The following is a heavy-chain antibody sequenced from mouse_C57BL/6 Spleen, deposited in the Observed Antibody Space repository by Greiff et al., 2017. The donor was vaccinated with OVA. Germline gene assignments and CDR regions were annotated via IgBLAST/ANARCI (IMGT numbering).Heavy chain of an antibody. J-gene: IGHJ3*01. Sequence: DVKLVESVPELVRPGASVKLSCTASGFNIKNTYMHWVKQRPEQGLEWIGRIDPANGNTKYAPKFQGKATMTADTSSNTAYLQLSSLTSEDSAIYYCAGCCRAYYDYEGFAYWGQGTLVTVSA. CDR1: GFNIKNTY. D-gene: IGHD2-4*01. CDR2: IDPANGNT. V-gene: IGHV14-3*01. CDR3: AGCCRAYYDYEGFAY.